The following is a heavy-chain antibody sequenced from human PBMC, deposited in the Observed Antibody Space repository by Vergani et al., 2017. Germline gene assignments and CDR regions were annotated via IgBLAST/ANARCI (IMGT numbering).Heavy chain of an antibody. V-gene: IGHV3-15*01. CDR3: TTSPQAYDSSGYLAQRGYYFDY. CDR2: IKSKTDGGTT. Sequence: EVQLVESGGGLVKPGGSLRLSCAASGFTFSNAWMSWVRQAPGKGLEWVGRIKSKTDGGTTDYAAPVKGRFTISRDDSKNTLYLQMNSLKTEDTAVYYCTTSPQAYDSSGYLAQRGYYFDYWGQGTLVTVSS. J-gene: IGHJ4*02. D-gene: IGHD3-22*01. CDR1: GFTFSNAW.